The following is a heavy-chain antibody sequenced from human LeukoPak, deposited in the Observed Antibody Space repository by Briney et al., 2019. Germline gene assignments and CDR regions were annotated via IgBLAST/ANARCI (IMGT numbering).Heavy chain of an antibody. V-gene: IGHV1-24*01. D-gene: IGHD3-10*01. J-gene: IGHJ4*02. CDR1: GYTLTELS. CDR2: FDPEDGET. CDR3: TMVRGVIKIFDC. Sequence: ASVKVSCKVSGYTLTELSMHWVRQAPGKGLEWMGGFDPEDGETIYAQKFQGRVTMTEDTSTDTAYMELSSLRSEDTAVYYCTMVRGVIKIFDCWGQGTLVTVSS.